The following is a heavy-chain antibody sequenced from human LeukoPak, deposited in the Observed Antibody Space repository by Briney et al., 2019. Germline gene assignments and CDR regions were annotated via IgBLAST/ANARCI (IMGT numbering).Heavy chain of an antibody. CDR1: GYSFSSAYY. J-gene: IGHJ4*02. V-gene: IGHV4-38-2*01. CDR2: IYHSGST. CDR3: ASYPQWFPPDY. Sequence: ASETLSLTCAVSGYSFSSAYYWGWIRQPPGKGLEWIGSIYHSGSTYYNPSLKSRITISIDTSKNQFSLKLSSVTAADTAVYYCASYPQWFPPDYWGQGTLVTVSS. D-gene: IGHD3-22*01.